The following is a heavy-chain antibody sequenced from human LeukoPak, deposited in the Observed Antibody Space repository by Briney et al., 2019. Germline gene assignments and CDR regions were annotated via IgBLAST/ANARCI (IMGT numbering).Heavy chain of an antibody. CDR2: IYTSRST. D-gene: IGHD3-16*02. J-gene: IGHJ4*02. CDR3: TRESSRTSSLFDL. V-gene: IGHV4-4*07. CDR1: GDSISSYD. Sequence: PSETLSLTCTVSGDSISSYDRSWIRQPAGKGLEWIGRIYTSRSTNYNPSLKSRVTMSADTSKNQISLKVKSVTAADTAVYFCTRESSRTSSLFDLWGQGTLVIVSS.